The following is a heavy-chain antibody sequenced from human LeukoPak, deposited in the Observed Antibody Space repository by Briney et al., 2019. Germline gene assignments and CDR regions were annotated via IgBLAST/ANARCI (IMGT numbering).Heavy chain of an antibody. CDR1: GGSFSGYY. V-gene: IGHV4-34*01. CDR3: ARVEVGVGPDY. Sequence: NTSETLSLTCAVYGGSFSGYYWSWIRQPPGKGLEWIGEINHSGSTNHNPSLKSRVTISVETSKNQFSLKLSSVTAADTAVYYCARVEVGVGPDYWGQGTLVTVSS. J-gene: IGHJ4*02. D-gene: IGHD3-10*01. CDR2: INHSGST.